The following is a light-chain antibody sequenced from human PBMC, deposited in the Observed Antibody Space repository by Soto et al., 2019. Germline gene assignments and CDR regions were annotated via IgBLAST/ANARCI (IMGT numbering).Light chain of an antibody. J-gene: IGLJ2*01. V-gene: IGLV4-69*01. CDR1: SGHSSYA. Sequence: QAVVTQSPSASASLGASVKLTCTLSSGHSSYAIAWHQQRPEKGPRYLMKLYSDGSHSKGDGIPDRFSGSSSGAERYLTISSLQSEDEADYYCQTWVTGIQVFGGGTKLTVL. CDR3: QTWVTGIQV. CDR2: LYSDGSH.